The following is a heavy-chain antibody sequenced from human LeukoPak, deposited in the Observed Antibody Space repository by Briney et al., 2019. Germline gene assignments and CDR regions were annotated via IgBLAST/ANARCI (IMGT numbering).Heavy chain of an antibody. CDR2: ISSSGSTK. CDR3: ARDQSWTPDC. J-gene: IGHJ4*02. Sequence: GGSLRLSCAASGFTFGTYEMNWVRQAPGKGLEWVSYISSSGSTKYYSDSVKGRFTISRDNAKNSLYLQMNSLRAEDAAVYYCARDQSWTPDCWGQGTLVTVSS. CDR1: GFTFGTYE. V-gene: IGHV3-48*03. D-gene: IGHD6-13*01.